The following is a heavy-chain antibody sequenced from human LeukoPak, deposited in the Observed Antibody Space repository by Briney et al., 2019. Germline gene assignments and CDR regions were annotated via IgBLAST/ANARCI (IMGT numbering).Heavy chain of an antibody. CDR3: ARFAYDSSGYSRLKNWFDP. J-gene: IGHJ5*02. D-gene: IGHD3-22*01. CDR1: GFSFRNYA. Sequence: PGGSLRLSCAASGFSFRNYAMSWVRQAPGKGLEWVSGISASGGTTDYADSVKGRFTISRDNSKNTMYLQMDSVRAEDTALYYCARFAYDSSGYSRLKNWFDPWGQGTLVTVPS. V-gene: IGHV3-23*01. CDR2: ISASGGTT.